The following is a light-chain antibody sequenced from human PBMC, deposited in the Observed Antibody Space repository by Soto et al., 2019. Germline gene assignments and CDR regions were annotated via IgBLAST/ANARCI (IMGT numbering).Light chain of an antibody. CDR3: QVWDSSSDHVV. CDR2: DDS. V-gene: IGLV3-21*02. J-gene: IGLJ2*01. Sequence: SYVLTQPPSVSVAPGQTARITCWGNNIGSKSVHWYQQKAGQAPVLVVYDDSDRPSGIPERFSGYNSGNTATLTISRVEVGDEADYYCQVWDSSSDHVVFGGGTKLTVL. CDR1: NIGSKS.